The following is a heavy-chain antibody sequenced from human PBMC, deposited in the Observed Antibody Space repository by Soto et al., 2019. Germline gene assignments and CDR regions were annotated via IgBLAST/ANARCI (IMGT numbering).Heavy chain of an antibody. Sequence: ASVKLSCKASGYTFTSYDINWVRQATGQGLEWMGWMNPNSGNTGYAQKFQGRVTMTRNTSISTAYMELSSLRSEDTAVYYCARGRVVVVVAATTGWFDPWGQGTLVTVSS. V-gene: IGHV1-8*01. CDR1: GYTFTSYD. D-gene: IGHD2-15*01. CDR2: MNPNSGNT. J-gene: IGHJ5*02. CDR3: ARGRVVVVVAATTGWFDP.